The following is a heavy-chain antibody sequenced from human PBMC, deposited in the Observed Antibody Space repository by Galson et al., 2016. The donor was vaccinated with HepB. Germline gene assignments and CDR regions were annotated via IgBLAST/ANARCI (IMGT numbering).Heavy chain of an antibody. J-gene: IGHJ4*02. V-gene: IGHV1-24*01. Sequence: SVKVSCKVFGYSLSGLYIHWVRQAPGKGLEWVGTFNREDAETITTQKFQGRVTVSEVTSTDTTYLELKNLRSEDTAVYYCTTGPDPGTGADFWGQGTLVTVSS. CDR2: FNREDAET. CDR3: TTGPDPGTGADF. D-gene: IGHD3/OR15-3a*01. CDR1: GYSLSGLY.